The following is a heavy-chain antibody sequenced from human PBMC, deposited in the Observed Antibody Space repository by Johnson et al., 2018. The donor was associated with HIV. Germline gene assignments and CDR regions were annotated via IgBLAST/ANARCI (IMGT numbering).Heavy chain of an antibody. Sequence: VQLVESGGGLVQPGGSLRLSCAASGFTFSGYWMTWVRQAPGKVLEWVANIKEDGSEKYYVDSVKGRFTISRDNAKNSLYLQMNSLRAEDTALYYCAKDHDYYDSSGSILGLRWAMWG. CDR2: IKEDGSEK. J-gene: IGHJ1*01. CDR3: AKDHDYYDSSGSILGLRWAM. V-gene: IGHV3-7*03. D-gene: IGHD3-22*01. CDR1: GFTFSGYW.